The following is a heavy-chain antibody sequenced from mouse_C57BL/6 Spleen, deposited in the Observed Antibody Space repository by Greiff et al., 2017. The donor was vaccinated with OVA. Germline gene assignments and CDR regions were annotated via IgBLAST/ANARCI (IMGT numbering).Heavy chain of an antibody. CDR1: GYSFTGYY. V-gene: IGHV1-42*01. CDR2: INPSTGGT. J-gene: IGHJ4*01. CDR3: ARAGDGYYPYAMDY. Sequence: VQLQQSGPELVKPGASVKISCKASGYSFTGYYMNWVKQSPEKSLEWIGEINPSTGGTTYNQKFKAKATLTVDKSSRTDYMQLKSLTSEDSAVYYCARAGDGYYPYAMDYWGQGTSVTVSS. D-gene: IGHD2-3*01.